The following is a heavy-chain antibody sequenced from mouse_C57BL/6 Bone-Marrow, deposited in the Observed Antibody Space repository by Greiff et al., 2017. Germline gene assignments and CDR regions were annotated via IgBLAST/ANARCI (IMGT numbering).Heavy chain of an antibody. D-gene: IGHD2-1*01. Sequence: QVQLQQSGPELVKPGASVKISCKASGYSFTSYYIHWVKQRPGQGLEWIGWIYPGSGNTKYNEKFKGKATLTADTSSSTAYMQLSSLTSQDSAVYFCARPPIYSGNYAGCAHWGQGTLVTVSA. CDR3: ARPPIYSGNYAGCAH. V-gene: IGHV1-66*01. CDR2: IYPGSGNT. J-gene: IGHJ3*01. CDR1: GYSFTSYY.